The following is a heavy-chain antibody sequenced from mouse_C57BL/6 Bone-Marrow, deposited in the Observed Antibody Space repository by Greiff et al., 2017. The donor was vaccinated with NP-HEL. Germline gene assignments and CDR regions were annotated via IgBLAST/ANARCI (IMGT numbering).Heavy chain of an antibody. CDR1: GFSLTSYG. CDR2: IWSDGST. J-gene: IGHJ4*01. Sequence: QVQLQQSGPGLVAPSQSLSITCTVSGFSLTSYGVHWVRQPPGKGLEWLVVIWSDGSTTYNSALKSRLSISKDNSKSQVFLKMNSLQTDDTAMYYCARHLPLGRGGYAMDYWGQGTSVTVSS. V-gene: IGHV2-6-1*01. CDR3: ARHLPLGRGGYAMDY. D-gene: IGHD4-1*01.